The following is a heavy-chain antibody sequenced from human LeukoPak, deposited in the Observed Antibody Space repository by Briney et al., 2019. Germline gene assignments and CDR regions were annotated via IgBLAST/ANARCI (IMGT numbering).Heavy chain of an antibody. CDR1: GLTFSSYS. Sequence: GGSLRPSCAASGLTFSSYSMNWVRQAPGKGLEWVSYISSSSSTIYYADSVKGRFTISRDNAKNSLYLQMNSLRAEDTAVYYCAREQLVGAFDIWGQGTMVTVSS. J-gene: IGHJ3*02. D-gene: IGHD6-13*01. CDR2: ISSSSSTI. V-gene: IGHV3-48*04. CDR3: AREQLVGAFDI.